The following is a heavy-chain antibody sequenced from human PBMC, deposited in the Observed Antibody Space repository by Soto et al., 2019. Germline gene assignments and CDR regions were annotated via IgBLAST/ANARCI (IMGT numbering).Heavy chain of an antibody. CDR3: AREGDNGAGSWENYYFGY. D-gene: IGHD3-10*01. V-gene: IGHV1-18*01. Sequence: ASVKVSCKASGYTFTSYGISWVRQAPGQGLERMGWISAYNGHTNYAQKLQGRVTMTTDTSTSTAYMELRSLRSDDTAVYYCAREGDNGAGSWENYYFGYWGQGTPGTAAS. J-gene: IGHJ4*02. CDR1: GYTFTSYG. CDR2: ISAYNGHT.